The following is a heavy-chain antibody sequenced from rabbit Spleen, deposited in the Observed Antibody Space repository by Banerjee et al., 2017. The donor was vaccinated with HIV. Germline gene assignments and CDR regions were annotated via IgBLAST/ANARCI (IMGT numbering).Heavy chain of an antibody. CDR2: INVGSYGST. J-gene: IGHJ6*01. CDR1: GIDFNSNYY. V-gene: IGHV1S45*01. D-gene: IGHD8-1*01. Sequence: QEQLVESGGGLVKPGASLTLTCIASGIDFNSNYYMCWVRQAPGKGLEWIACINVGSYGSTYYARWAKGRFTCSKTSSTTVTLQMTSLTAADTATYFCARDSGSSFSSYGMDLWGPGTLVTVS. CDR3: ARDSGSSFSSYGMDL.